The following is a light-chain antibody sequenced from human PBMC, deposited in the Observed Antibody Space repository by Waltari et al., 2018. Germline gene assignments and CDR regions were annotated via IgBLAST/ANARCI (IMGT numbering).Light chain of an antibody. CDR3: AGWDDSLNGYV. Sequence: QSVLTQPPSASGTPGPRATIACSGICSNIGSSYLNWYQQPPGTAPKLRIYRNNQRPSGVPDRFSGSKSGTSASLAISGLQSEDEADYYCAGWDDSLNGYVFGAATKVTVL. CDR2: RNN. V-gene: IGLV1-44*01. CDR1: CSNIGSSY. J-gene: IGLJ1*01.